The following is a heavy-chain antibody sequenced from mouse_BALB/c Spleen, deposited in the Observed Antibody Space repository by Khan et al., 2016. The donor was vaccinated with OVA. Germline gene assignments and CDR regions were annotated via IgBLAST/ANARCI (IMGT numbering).Heavy chain of an antibody. V-gene: IGHV2-9*02. CDR3: ARREDI. J-gene: IGHJ2*01. D-gene: IGHD1-3*01. Sequence: QVQLKESGPGLVAPSQSLSITCTVSGFSLTSYGVHWVRQPPGKGLEWLGVIWAGGSTHYNSALMSRLSISKDNSRSPVFLKMNSLQTDDTAMYYCARREDIWGQGTTLTGSS. CDR2: IWAGGST. CDR1: GFSLTSYG.